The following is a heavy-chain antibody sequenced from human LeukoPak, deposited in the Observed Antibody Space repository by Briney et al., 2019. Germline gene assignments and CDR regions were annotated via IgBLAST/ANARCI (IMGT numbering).Heavy chain of an antibody. Sequence: SETLSLTCSVSGGYISTSNYYWGWIRQPPGKGLEWIGTIYYSGRTYYNPSLQSRVTISLDTSQNQLSLQVRSVTVVDTAVYYCARFFYYDASLPPYWGQGTLGTVSS. CDR2: IYYSGRT. D-gene: IGHD3-16*01. CDR3: ARFFYYDASLPPY. J-gene: IGHJ4*02. CDR1: GGYISTSNYY. V-gene: IGHV4-39*01.